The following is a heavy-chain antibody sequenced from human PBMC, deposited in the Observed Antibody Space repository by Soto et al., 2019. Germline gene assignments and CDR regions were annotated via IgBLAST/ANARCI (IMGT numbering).Heavy chain of an antibody. V-gene: IGHV4-59*01. CDR3: ARGEWLATIKPYFAY. D-gene: IGHD5-12*01. Sequence: PLETLSLTCTVSGGSMSSYYWSWIRQSPGKGLEWIGCIYYSGSTNYNPSLKSRVAISLDTSKNQFSLMLSSVTAADTAVYYCARGEWLATIKPYFAYWGQGTLVTVSS. CDR2: IYYSGST. CDR1: GGSMSSYY. J-gene: IGHJ4*02.